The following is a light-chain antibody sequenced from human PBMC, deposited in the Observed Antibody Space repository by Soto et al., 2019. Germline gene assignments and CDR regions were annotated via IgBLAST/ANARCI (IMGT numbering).Light chain of an antibody. V-gene: IGKV1-39*01. CDR2: AAS. CDR3: HQSQSTPPIT. Sequence: DIQMTQSPSSLSASVGDRVTITCRASQSISSYLNWYQQKPGKAPKLLIYAASSLQSGVPSRFSGSGSGTDFTLTISSLQPEYFATYYCHQSQSTPPITFGQGPRLEIK. J-gene: IGKJ5*01. CDR1: QSISSY.